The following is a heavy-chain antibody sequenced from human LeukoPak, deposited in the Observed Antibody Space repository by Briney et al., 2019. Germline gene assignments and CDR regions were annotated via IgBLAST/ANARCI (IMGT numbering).Heavy chain of an antibody. V-gene: IGHV1-18*01. Sequence: ASVKVSCKASGYTFTSYGISWVRQAPGQGLEWMGWISAYNGNTNYAQKLQGRVTMTTDTTTSTAYMELRSLRSDDTAVYYCARTKPYYDSSGYYGDWGQGTLVTVSS. J-gene: IGHJ4*02. CDR3: ARTKPYYDSSGYYGD. CDR1: GYTFTSYG. CDR2: ISAYNGNT. D-gene: IGHD3-22*01.